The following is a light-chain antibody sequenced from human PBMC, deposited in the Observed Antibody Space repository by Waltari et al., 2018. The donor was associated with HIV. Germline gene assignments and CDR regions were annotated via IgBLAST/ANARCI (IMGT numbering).Light chain of an antibody. V-gene: IGKV4-1*01. Sequence: DIVMTQSPDSLPVSLGERATLNCTSSRTILFSSDNRNYLAWYQQKPRQPPKLLTAWASTRESGVPDRFSGSGSGTDCTLTITRLQAEDVAVYHCQQYFRIPPTFGGGTKVEIK. CDR3: QQYFRIPPT. CDR1: RTILFSSDNRNY. J-gene: IGKJ4*01. CDR2: WAS.